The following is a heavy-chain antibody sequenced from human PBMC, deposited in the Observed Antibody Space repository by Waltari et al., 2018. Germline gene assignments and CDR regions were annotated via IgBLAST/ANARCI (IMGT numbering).Heavy chain of an antibody. Sequence: QVQLVESGGGVVQPGRSLRLSCAASGFTFSSYGMHWARQAPGKGLEWVAVIWYDGSNKYYADSVKGRFTISRDNSKNTLYLQMNSLRAEDTAMYYCAKDSDSSGYYYGYFDYWGQGTLVTVSS. J-gene: IGHJ4*02. CDR3: AKDSDSSGYYYGYFDY. CDR2: IWYDGSNK. V-gene: IGHV3-30*18. CDR1: GFTFSSYG. D-gene: IGHD3-22*01.